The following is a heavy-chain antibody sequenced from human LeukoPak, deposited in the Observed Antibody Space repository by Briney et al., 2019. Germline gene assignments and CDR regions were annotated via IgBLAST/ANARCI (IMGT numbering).Heavy chain of an antibody. Sequence: GGSLRLSCAASGFTFSSNGMHWVRQAPGKGLEWVAFIRYDGSNKYYADSVKGRFTISRDNSKNTLYLQMNSLRAEDTAVYYCAKASIAAAGTGDYWGQGTLVTVSS. V-gene: IGHV3-30*02. CDR3: AKASIAAAGTGDY. D-gene: IGHD6-13*01. CDR2: IRYDGSNK. CDR1: GFTFSSNG. J-gene: IGHJ4*02.